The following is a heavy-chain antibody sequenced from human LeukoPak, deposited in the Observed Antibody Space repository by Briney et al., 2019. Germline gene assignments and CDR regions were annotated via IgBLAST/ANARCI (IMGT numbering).Heavy chain of an antibody. J-gene: IGHJ4*02. Sequence: SETLSLTCTVSGASISSSYWTWIRQPPEKGLEWIGHISDTGSAYYNSSLTSRVTISVDTSKNHFSLRLTSVTAADTAVYYCARDVPVTSSWGQGTLVTVSS. CDR1: GASISSSY. V-gene: IGHV4-59*01. CDR3: ARDVPVTSS. CDR2: ISDTGSA. D-gene: IGHD6-19*01.